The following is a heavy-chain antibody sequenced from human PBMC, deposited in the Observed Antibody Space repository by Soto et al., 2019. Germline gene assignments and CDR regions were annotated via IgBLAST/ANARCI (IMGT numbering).Heavy chain of an antibody. CDR2: IDYIGTT. CDR3: AGEYFSGGSGLDSHEY. J-gene: IGHJ4*02. V-gene: IGHV4-61*01. Sequence: QVQLQESGPGLVKPSDTLSLTCTVSGGSVSSGSFFWAWIRQATGKGLEWMGSIDYIGTTYYNPALGPRLAVSVDRSTNRVSLRLSSVTAADPAVYYWAGEYFSGGSGLDSHEYWGRGTLVTVSS. CDR1: GGSVSSGSFF. D-gene: IGHD3-3*01.